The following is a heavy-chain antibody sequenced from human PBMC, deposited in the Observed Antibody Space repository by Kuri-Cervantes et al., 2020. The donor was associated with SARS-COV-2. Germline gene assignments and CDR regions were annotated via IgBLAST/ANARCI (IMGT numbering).Heavy chain of an antibody. CDR1: GFTFSSYD. D-gene: IGHD1-7*01. V-gene: IGHV3-23*01. Sequence: GESLKISCAASGFTFSSYDMHWVRQATGKGLEWVSVISGSGTGAYYADSVKGRFTISRDNSKNTLYLQMNSLRAEDTAVYFCAKDPTATTEYYYAMDVWGQGTTVTVSS. J-gene: IGHJ6*02. CDR3: AKDPTATTEYYYAMDV. CDR2: ISGSGTGA.